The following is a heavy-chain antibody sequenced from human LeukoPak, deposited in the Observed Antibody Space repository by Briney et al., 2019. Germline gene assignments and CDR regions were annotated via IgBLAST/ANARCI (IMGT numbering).Heavy chain of an antibody. CDR3: ARGRGAVAGYFDY. D-gene: IGHD6-19*01. V-gene: IGHV4-34*01. Sequence: SETLSLTCTVSGGSISSYYWSWIRQPPGKGLEWIGEINHSGSTKYNPSLKSRVTISVDTSKNQFSLKLSSVTAADTAVYYCARGRGAVAGYFDYWGQGTLVTVSS. CDR2: INHSGST. CDR1: GGSISSYY. J-gene: IGHJ4*02.